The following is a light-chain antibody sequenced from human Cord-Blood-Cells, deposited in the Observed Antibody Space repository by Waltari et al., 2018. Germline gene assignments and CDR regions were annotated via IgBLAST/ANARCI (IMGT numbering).Light chain of an antibody. Sequence: QSALTQPASVSWSPGQSITISCTGTSSDVGSYNLVSWYQQHPGKAPKLMIYEGSKRPSGVSNRFSGSKSGNTASLTISGLQAEDEADYYCCSYAGSSTSVFGGGTKLTVL. CDR1: SSDVGSYNL. J-gene: IGLJ2*01. V-gene: IGLV2-23*01. CDR2: EGS. CDR3: CSYAGSSTSV.